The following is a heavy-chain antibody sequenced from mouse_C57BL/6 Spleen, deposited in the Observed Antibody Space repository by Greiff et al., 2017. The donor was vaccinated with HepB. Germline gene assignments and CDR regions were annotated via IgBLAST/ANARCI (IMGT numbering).Heavy chain of an antibody. CDR2: IRSKSSNYAT. V-gene: IGHV10-3*01. Sequence: EVKLQESGGGLVQPKGSLKLSCAASGFTFNTYAMHWVRQAPGKGLEWVARIRSKSSNYATYYADSVKDRFTISRDDSQSMLYLQMNNLKTEDTAMYYCVRDRAYYSNYEDAMDYWGQGTSVTVSS. J-gene: IGHJ4*01. CDR1: GFTFNTYA. CDR3: VRDRAYYSNYEDAMDY. D-gene: IGHD2-5*01.